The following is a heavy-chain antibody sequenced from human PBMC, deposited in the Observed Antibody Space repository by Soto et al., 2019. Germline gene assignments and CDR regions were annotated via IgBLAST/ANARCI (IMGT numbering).Heavy chain of an antibody. CDR2: ISDSGGRT. J-gene: IGHJ5*02. CDR3: PKSLIIHGRNWFDL. CDR1: GLTFSSSA. D-gene: IGHD3-16*01. V-gene: IGHV3-23*01. Sequence: EVQILESGGGLVQPGGSLRLSCAASGLTFSSSAMNWVRQAPGKGLEWVSIISDSGGRTYYADSVKGRFTISRDNSKNTLDLQTSGLRAEDTAMYYCPKSLIIHGRNWFDLWGQGTLVTVSS.